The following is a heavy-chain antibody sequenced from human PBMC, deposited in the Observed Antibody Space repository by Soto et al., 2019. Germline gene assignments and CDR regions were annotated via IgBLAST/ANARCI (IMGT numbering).Heavy chain of an antibody. Sequence: ERLCRSCAVSGYSISSGYYWGWIRQPPGKGLEWIGSIYHSGSTYYNPSLKIRVTISVDTSKNQFSLKLSSVTAADTAVYYCATSTKYYYGSGSYDYYYYGMDVWGQGTKVTVSS. CDR1: GYSISSGYY. J-gene: IGHJ6*02. CDR2: IYHSGST. V-gene: IGHV4-38-2*01. D-gene: IGHD3-10*01. CDR3: ATSTKYYYGSGSYDYYYYGMDV.